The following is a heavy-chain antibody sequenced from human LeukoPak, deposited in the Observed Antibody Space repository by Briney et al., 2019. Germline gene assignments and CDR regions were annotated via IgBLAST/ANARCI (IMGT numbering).Heavy chain of an antibody. V-gene: IGHV4-59*01. Sequence: PSETLSLTCTVSGGSISSYYWSWIRQPPGKGLEWIGYIYYSGSTNYNPSLKSRVTISVDTSKNLFSLKLSSVTAADTAVYYCAALVGATVSYWGQGTLVTVSS. CDR2: IYYSGST. CDR1: GGSISSYY. CDR3: AALVGATVSY. J-gene: IGHJ4*02. D-gene: IGHD1-26*01.